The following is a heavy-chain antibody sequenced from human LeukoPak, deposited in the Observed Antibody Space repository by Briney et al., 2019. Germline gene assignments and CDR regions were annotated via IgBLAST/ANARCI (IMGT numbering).Heavy chain of an antibody. Sequence: SETLSLTCTVSGGSISSYYWSWIRQPPGKGLEWIGYIYYSGSTNYNPSLTSRVTISVDTSKNQFSLKLSSVTAADTAVYYCARGDSSLRFLEWSGGQGTLVTVSS. CDR1: GGSISSYY. J-gene: IGHJ4*02. V-gene: IGHV4-59*01. D-gene: IGHD3-3*01. CDR3: ARGDSSLRFLEWS. CDR2: IYYSGST.